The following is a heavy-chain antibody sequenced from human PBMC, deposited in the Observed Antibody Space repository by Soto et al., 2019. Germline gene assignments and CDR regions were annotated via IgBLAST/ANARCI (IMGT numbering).Heavy chain of an antibody. CDR3: ARVGYSSSWYGCLSGSSHNFEY. Sequence: ASVKVSCKASGYTFTSYDINWVGQAAGQGREWMGWMNLNSGNTGYAQKFQGRVTMTRNTSISTAYMELSSLRSEDTAVYYCARVGYSSSWYGCLSGSSHNFEYWGQGTLVTVSS. J-gene: IGHJ4*02. D-gene: IGHD6-13*01. CDR2: MNLNSGNT. CDR1: GYTFTSYD. V-gene: IGHV1-8*01.